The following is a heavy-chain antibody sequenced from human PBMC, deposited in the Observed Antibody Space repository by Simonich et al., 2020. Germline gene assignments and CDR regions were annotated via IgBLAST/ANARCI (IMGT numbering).Heavy chain of an antibody. CDR2: INHSEST. V-gene: IGHV4-34*01. CDR1: GGSFSGDC. J-gene: IGHJ3*02. Sequence: QVQLQQGGAGLLKPSETLSLTCAVYGGSFSGDCWSWRRQPPGKGLVWIGEINHSESTNYNPSLKSRVTISVDTSKNQFSLKLSSVTAADTAVYYCAREDSDAFDIWGQGTMVTVSS. CDR3: AREDSDAFDI.